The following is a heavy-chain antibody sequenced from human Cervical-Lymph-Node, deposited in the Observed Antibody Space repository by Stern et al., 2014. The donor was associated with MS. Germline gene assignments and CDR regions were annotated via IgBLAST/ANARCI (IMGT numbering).Heavy chain of an antibody. CDR1: GFTFSSYS. V-gene: IGHV3-21*01. J-gene: IGHJ4*02. Sequence: EDQLVESGGGLVKPGGSLRLSCAASGFTFSSYSMNWVRQAPGKGLEWVASISSGGSYIYYADSLKGRFTISRDNAKNSLYLQMNSLRAEDTAVYYCARGRGGNYRYYFDYWGQGTLVTVS. CDR2: ISSGGSYI. CDR3: ARGRGGNYRYYFDY. D-gene: IGHD4-23*01.